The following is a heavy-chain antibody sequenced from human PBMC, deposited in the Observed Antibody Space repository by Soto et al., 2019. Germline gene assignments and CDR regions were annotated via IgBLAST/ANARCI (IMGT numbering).Heavy chain of an antibody. CDR1: GFTFSSYG. V-gene: IGHV3-30*18. D-gene: IGHD6-13*01. CDR3: AKGTGYSSSLVALDY. CDR2: ISYDGSNK. J-gene: IGHJ4*02. Sequence: QVQLVESGGGVVQPGRSLRLSCAASGFTFSSYGMHWVRQAPGKGLEWVAVISYDGSNKYYADSVKGRFTISRDNSKNTMDLQMNILRAEDTAVYYCAKGTGYSSSLVALDYWGQGTLVTVSS.